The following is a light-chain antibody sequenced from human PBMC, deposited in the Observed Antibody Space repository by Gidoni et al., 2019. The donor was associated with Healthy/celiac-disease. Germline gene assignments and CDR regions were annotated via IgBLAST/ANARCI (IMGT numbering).Light chain of an antibody. V-gene: IGKV1-39*01. Sequence: DIQMTQSPSSLSASVGARVTITCRASQRISSYLNWYQQKPGQAPKLLIYAASSLQSGVPSRFSGSGSGTDFTLTSSSLQPEDFATYYCQQSYSTPWTFGQGTKVEIK. CDR1: QRISSY. CDR3: QQSYSTPWT. CDR2: AAS. J-gene: IGKJ1*01.